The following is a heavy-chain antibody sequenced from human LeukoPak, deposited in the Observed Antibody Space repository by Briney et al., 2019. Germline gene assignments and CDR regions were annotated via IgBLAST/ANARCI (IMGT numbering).Heavy chain of an antibody. J-gene: IGHJ6*02. V-gene: IGHV4-59*12. Sequence: PSETLSLTCTVSGGSIRSYYWSWIRQPPGKGLEWIGYIYYSGSTNYNPSLKSRVTISVDTSKNQFSLKLSSVTAADTAVYYCARGLRGSGWGAYYYYGMDVWGQGTTVTVSS. CDR3: ARGLRGSGWGAYYYYGMDV. CDR1: GGSIRSYY. CDR2: IYYSGST. D-gene: IGHD6-19*01.